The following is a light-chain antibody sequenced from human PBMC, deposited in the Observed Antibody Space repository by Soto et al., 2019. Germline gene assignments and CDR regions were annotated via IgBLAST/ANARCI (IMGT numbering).Light chain of an antibody. V-gene: IGKV3-20*01. J-gene: IGKJ3*01. CDR2: GAS. Sequence: DIVLPQSPGTLSLSPGERATLSCRASQTVSSTNLAWYQQKRGQAPMLLIYGASSSAAAIPDRFRARGSGTDFTFIISSLAPEDGAVYYGQQYGSSPLTFGPGTAVDIK. CDR3: QQYGSSPLT. CDR1: QTVSSTN.